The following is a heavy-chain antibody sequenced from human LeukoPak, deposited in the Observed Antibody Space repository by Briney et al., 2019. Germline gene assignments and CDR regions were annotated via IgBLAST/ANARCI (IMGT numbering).Heavy chain of an antibody. D-gene: IGHD2-2*03. CDR3: AKGRPIVDIVVVPAAIRYNWFDP. J-gene: IGHJ5*02. CDR1: GGSFSGYD. Sequence: SETLSLTCAVYGGSFSGYDWSWIRQPPGKGLEWIGEINHSGSTNYNPSLKSRVTISVDTSKNQFSLKLSSVAAADTAVYYCAKGRPIVDIVVVPAAIRYNWFDPWGQGTLVTVSS. V-gene: IGHV4-34*01. CDR2: INHSGST.